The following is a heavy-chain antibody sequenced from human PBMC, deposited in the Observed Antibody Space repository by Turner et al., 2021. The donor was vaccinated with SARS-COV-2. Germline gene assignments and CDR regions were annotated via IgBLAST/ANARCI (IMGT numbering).Heavy chain of an antibody. J-gene: IGHJ4*02. CDR1: GFTFSSYS. V-gene: IGHV3-48*01. D-gene: IGHD3-16*01. CDR2: ISSSSSTI. CDR3: ARGGGHY. Sequence: EVQLLESGGGLVQPGGSLGLSCAASGFTFSSYSMNWVRQAPGKGLEWVSYISSSSSTIYYADSVKGRFTISRDNAKNSLYLQMNSLRAEDTAVYYCARGGGHYWGQGTLVTVSS.